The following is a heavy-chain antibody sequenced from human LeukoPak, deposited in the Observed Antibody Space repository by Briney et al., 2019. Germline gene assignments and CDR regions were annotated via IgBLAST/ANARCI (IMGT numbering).Heavy chain of an antibody. Sequence: GGSLRLSCAASGFTSSDYDMHWVRQVTGRGLEWVSTIGTVGDTYYRDSVKGRFTISRENANNSLYLQMNSPRGGDTAVYYCARFGPDAFDIWGPGTMVTVSS. D-gene: IGHD3-16*01. V-gene: IGHV3-13*01. J-gene: IGHJ3*02. CDR3: ARFGPDAFDI. CDR2: IGTVGDT. CDR1: GFTSSDYD.